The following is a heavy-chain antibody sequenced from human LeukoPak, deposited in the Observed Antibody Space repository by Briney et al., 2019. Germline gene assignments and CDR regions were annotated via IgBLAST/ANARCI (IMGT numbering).Heavy chain of an antibody. D-gene: IGHD3-9*01. CDR3: ARDKRYFALGLGLALDY. Sequence: ASVKVSCKASGYTFTSYAMHWVRQAPGQRLEWMGWISAGNGNTKYSQKFQGRVTITRDTSASTAYMELSSLRSEDTAVYYCARDKRYFALGLGLALDYWGQGTLVTVSS. CDR1: GYTFTSYA. J-gene: IGHJ4*02. V-gene: IGHV1-3*01. CDR2: ISAGNGNT.